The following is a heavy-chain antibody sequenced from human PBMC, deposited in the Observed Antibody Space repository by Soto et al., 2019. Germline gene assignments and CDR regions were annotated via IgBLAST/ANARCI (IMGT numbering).Heavy chain of an antibody. CDR3: ARVSVAGRLFDY. D-gene: IGHD6-19*01. J-gene: IGHJ4*02. CDR1: GGTISSGGYY. V-gene: IGHV4-61*08. CDR2: IYYSGST. Sequence: PSETLSLTCTVAGGTISSGGYYWSWIRQHPGKGLEWTGYIYYSGSTNYHPSPKSRVTISVDTSKNQFSLKLSSVTAADTAVYYCARVSVAGRLFDYWGQGTLVTVSS.